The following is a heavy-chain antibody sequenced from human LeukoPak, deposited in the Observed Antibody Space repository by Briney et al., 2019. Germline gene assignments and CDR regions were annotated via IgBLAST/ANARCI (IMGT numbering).Heavy chain of an antibody. Sequence: GRSLRLSCAASGFTFSSYGMHWVRQAPGKGLEWVAVIWYDGTKKYYADSVKGRFTISRDNSKNTLYLQMNSLRAEDTAVYYCAKDRRWEEIGYYFDYWGQGTLVTVSS. CDR3: AKDRRWEEIGYYFDY. J-gene: IGHJ4*02. CDR2: IWYDGTKK. CDR1: GFTFSSYG. D-gene: IGHD1-26*01. V-gene: IGHV3-33*06.